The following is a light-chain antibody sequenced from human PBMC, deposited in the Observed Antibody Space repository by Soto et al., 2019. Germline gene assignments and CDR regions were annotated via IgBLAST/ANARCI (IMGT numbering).Light chain of an antibody. CDR1: QPINSY. CDR3: QQRGVWPVFT. CDR2: DSF. V-gene: IGKV3-11*01. Sequence: EILLTQSPVTLSLSPGEKATLTCRASQPINSYLAWYQHKPGQAPRLLIYDSFNRATNIPPRFSGSGSGTDFTLNISSLEPEDFAVYYCQQRGVWPVFTFGPGTRVDLK. J-gene: IGKJ3*01.